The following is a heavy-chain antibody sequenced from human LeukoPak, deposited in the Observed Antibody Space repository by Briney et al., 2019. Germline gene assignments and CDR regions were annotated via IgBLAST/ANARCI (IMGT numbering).Heavy chain of an antibody. CDR2: IYYIGST. Sequence: SETLSLTCSVSGYSISSAYYWGWIRQPPGKGLEWIGNIYYIGSTYYNPSLKSRVTISVDTSKNQFSLKLSSVTAADTAVYYCARHIGGRYYYYYMDVWGKGTTVTISS. V-gene: IGHV4-38-2*02. J-gene: IGHJ6*03. CDR3: ARHIGGRYYYYYMDV. CDR1: GYSISSAYY. D-gene: IGHD2-21*01.